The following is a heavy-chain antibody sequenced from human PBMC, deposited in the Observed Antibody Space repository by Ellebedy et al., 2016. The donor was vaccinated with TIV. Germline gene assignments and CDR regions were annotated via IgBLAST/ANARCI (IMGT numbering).Heavy chain of an antibody. CDR1: GYTFTSYG. CDR3: ARGSGSYRYFDY. J-gene: IGHJ4*02. V-gene: IGHV1-18*04. D-gene: IGHD1-26*01. Sequence: ASVKVSCXASGYTFTSYGISWVRQAPGQGLEWMGWISAYNGNTNYAQKFQGRVTMTRDTSTSTVYMELSSLRSEDTAVYYCARGSGSYRYFDYWGQGTLVTVSS. CDR2: ISAYNGNT.